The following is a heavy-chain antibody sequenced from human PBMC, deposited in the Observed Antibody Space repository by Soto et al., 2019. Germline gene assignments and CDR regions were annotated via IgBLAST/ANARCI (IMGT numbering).Heavy chain of an antibody. CDR3: ATDKVAFDM. V-gene: IGHV1-2*02. J-gene: IGHJ3*02. D-gene: IGHD3-9*01. CDR1: GYIFTGYY. Sequence: ASLKVSCTATGYIFTGYYIQWVRQAPGQGLEWMGWINTKTGGTKYAQEFQGRVTMTRDTSINTAYMEVSRLRSDDTAVYYCATDKVAFDMWRQGTIVTVTS. CDR2: INTKTGGT.